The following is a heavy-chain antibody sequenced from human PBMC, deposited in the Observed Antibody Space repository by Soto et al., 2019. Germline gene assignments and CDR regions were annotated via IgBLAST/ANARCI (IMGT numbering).Heavy chain of an antibody. J-gene: IGHJ4*02. D-gene: IGHD3-10*01. CDR1: GGSISSGGYY. CDR2: IYYSGST. CDR3: ARVWFGELLFAFDY. Sequence: SETLSLTCTVSGGSISSGGYYWSWIRQHPGKGLEWIGYIYYSGSTYYNPSLKSRVTISVDTSKNQFSLKLSSVTAADTAVYYCARVWFGELLFAFDYWGQGTLVTVSS. V-gene: IGHV4-31*03.